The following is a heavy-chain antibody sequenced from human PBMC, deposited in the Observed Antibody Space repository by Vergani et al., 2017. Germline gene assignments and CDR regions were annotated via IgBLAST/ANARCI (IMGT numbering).Heavy chain of an antibody. CDR2: INPNSGGT. CDR1: GYTFTGYY. Sequence: VQLVESGGGLVKPGASVKVSCKASGYTFTGYYMHWVRQAPGQGLEWMGWINPNSGGTNYAQKFQGRVTMTRDTSISTAYMELSRLRSDDTAVYYCARDSSSSPHHYWGQGTLVTVSS. CDR3: ARDSSSSPHHY. V-gene: IGHV1-2*02. J-gene: IGHJ1*01. D-gene: IGHD6-6*01.